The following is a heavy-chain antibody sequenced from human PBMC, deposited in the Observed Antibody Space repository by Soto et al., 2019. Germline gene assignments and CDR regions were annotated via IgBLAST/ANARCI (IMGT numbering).Heavy chain of an antibody. D-gene: IGHD3-16*01. V-gene: IGHV6-1*01. J-gene: IGHJ6*02. Sequence: SQTLSLTCDIYGDSVSSSSAAWNWIRQSPSRGLEWLGRTYYRSKWIHAYTLSMESRITINPDTSKNQFSLHIYSVTPEDTAVYYCAGVVWFRGMDVWGQGTPVTVSS. CDR1: GDSVSSSSAA. CDR3: AGVVWFRGMDV. CDR2: TYYRSKWIH.